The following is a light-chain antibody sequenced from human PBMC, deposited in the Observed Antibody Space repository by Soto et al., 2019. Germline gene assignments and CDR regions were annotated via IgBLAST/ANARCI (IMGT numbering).Light chain of an antibody. J-gene: IGKJ5*01. V-gene: IGKV1-39*01. CDR1: QGISNY. CDR3: QQSYSMPRT. CDR2: AAS. Sequence: DIQFTQSPASLSSSVRERVTITCRVSQGISNYLNWYQQKPGKAPKLLIYAASNLQSGVPSRLSGSGSGTDFTVTISSLQREDFATYYCQQSYSMPRTFGGGTRLEIK.